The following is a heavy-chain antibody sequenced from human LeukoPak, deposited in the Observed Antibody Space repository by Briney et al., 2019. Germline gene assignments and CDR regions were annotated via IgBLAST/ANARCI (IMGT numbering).Heavy chain of an antibody. V-gene: IGHV1-2*02. J-gene: IGHJ4*02. D-gene: IGHD2-2*01. CDR3: ARVGVEGASCYDY. CDR1: GYTFTGNG. CDR2: INPNSGVT. Sequence: ASVKVSCKASGYTFTGNGISWVRQAPGQGLEWMGWINPNSGVTNYAQKFQGRVTMTRDTSISTAYMELSSLRSDDTAVYYCARVGVEGASCYDYWGQGTLVTVSS.